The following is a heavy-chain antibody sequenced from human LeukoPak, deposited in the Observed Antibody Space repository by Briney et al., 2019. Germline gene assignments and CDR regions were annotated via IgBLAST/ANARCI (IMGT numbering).Heavy chain of an antibody. J-gene: IGHJ4*02. Sequence: GGSLRLSCAASGFTFSTYSMSWVRQAPGKGLEWVSVISGNGGDTFYADSVKGRFTISRDNSKNTLYLQMNSLRAEDTAVYYCASYSSLDYWGQGTLVTVSS. V-gene: IGHV3-23*01. D-gene: IGHD6-19*01. CDR3: ASYSSLDY. CDR1: GFTFSTYS. CDR2: ISGNGGDT.